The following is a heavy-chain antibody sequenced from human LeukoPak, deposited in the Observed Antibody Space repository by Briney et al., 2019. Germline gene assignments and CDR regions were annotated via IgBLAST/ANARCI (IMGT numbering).Heavy chain of an antibody. V-gene: IGHV1-18*01. CDR3: AGPQPYYLDY. Sequence: ASVKVSCKTSGYEFTSYGISWVRQAPGQGLEWMGWISAYNGHTDYTQNLQGRVTMTTDTSTSTAYMELRRLRSDDTAVYYCAGPQPYYLDYWGQGTLVTVSS. J-gene: IGHJ4*02. CDR1: GYEFTSYG. CDR2: ISAYNGHT.